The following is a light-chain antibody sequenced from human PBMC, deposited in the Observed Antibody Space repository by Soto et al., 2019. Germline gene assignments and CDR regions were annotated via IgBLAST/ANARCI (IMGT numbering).Light chain of an antibody. CDR2: DAS. Sequence: EIVLTQYPDTLSLSPGERATHSCRASQSVSSYFAWYQQKPGQAPRLLLYDASNMATGIPARFSGSGSGTDFTLTISSLEPEDFAVYYCQQRSNWPLTFGGGTKVEIK. V-gene: IGKV3-11*01. CDR1: QSVSSY. CDR3: QQRSNWPLT. J-gene: IGKJ4*01.